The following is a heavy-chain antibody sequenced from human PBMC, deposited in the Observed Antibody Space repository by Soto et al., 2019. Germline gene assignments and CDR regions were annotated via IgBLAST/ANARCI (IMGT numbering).Heavy chain of an antibody. Sequence: EVQLVESGGGLVQPGGSLRLSCAASGFTFSSFEMNWVRQGPGKGLEWVSYISGGGGTVYYADSVKGRFTISRDTAKKSLYLQMNSLRAEDTAVYYCAREARDGYNDFDYWGRGTLVTVSS. D-gene: IGHD5-12*01. CDR1: GFTFSSFE. CDR3: AREARDGYNDFDY. V-gene: IGHV3-48*03. CDR2: ISGGGGTV. J-gene: IGHJ4*02.